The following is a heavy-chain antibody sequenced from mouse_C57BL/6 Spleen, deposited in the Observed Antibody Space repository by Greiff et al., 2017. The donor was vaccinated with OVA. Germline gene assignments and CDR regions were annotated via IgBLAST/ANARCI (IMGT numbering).Heavy chain of an antibody. J-gene: IGHJ4*01. CDR2: INPNNGGT. CDR3: ARPLTTVYAMDY. CDR1: GYTFTDYN. Sequence: VQLKQSGPELVKPGASVKIPCKASGYTFTDYNMDWVKQSHGKSLEWIGDINPNNGGTIYNQKFKGKATLTVDKSSSTAYMELRSLTSEDTAVYYCARPLTTVYAMDYWGQGTSVTVSS. D-gene: IGHD1-1*01. V-gene: IGHV1-18*01.